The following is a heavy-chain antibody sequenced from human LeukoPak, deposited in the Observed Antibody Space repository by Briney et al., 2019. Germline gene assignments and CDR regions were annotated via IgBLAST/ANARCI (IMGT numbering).Heavy chain of an antibody. CDR3: ARGSSSSEYFQH. J-gene: IGHJ1*01. Sequence: GGSLRLSCAASGFTFSSYWMHWVRQAPGKGLVWVSRINTDGSSTSYADSVKGRFTISRDNAKNMLYLQMNSLRAEDTAVYYCARGSSSSEYFQHWGQGTLVTVSS. CDR1: GFTFSSYW. V-gene: IGHV3-74*01. D-gene: IGHD6-6*01. CDR2: INTDGSST.